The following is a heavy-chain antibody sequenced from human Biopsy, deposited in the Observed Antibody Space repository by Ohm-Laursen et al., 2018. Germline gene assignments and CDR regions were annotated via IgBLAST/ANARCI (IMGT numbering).Heavy chain of an antibody. CDR1: SCSFCGFY. J-gene: IGHJ6*02. V-gene: IGHV4-59*01. Sequence: SETLSCTCTLSSCSFCGFYWSWIRQTPGRGLQYIVYIHNDDTHYNPSLESRVTISLDTSKSQFSLKLTSVTAADTGVYFCSRGRVEKGTRSPSWGLYDTYYKYHAMDVWGPGTAVTVSS. CDR3: SRGRVEKGTRSPSWGLYDTYYKYHAMDV. D-gene: IGHD3-10*01. CDR2: IHNDDT.